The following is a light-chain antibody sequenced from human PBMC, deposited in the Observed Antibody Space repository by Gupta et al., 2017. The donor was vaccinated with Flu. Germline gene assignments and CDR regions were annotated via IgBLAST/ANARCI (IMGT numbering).Light chain of an antibody. Sequence: HSALTQPASVSGSPGEAITISCTGTSSDVGGYNYVSWYQQPSGKAPKLMIYEVRNRPSGVSNRFSGSKTGNTASLTIVGLQSEDEADYYCISYTSSSTWVFGGGTKVTVL. CDR3: ISYTSSSTWV. CDR2: EVR. J-gene: IGLJ3*02. CDR1: SSDVGGYNY. V-gene: IGLV2-14*01.